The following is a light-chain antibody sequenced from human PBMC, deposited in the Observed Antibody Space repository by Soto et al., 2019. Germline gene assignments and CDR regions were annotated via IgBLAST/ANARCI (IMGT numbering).Light chain of an antibody. Sequence: DIQMTQSPSTLSASLGNRGSITCRASQSIGSWLAWYQHKPGKAPNLLINDASTLESGVPSRFSGSGSGTEFTLTISSLQPDDFATYYCQQYNNYPWTLGQGTKVDI. J-gene: IGKJ1*01. CDR3: QQYNNYPWT. CDR2: DAS. V-gene: IGKV1-5*01. CDR1: QSIGSW.